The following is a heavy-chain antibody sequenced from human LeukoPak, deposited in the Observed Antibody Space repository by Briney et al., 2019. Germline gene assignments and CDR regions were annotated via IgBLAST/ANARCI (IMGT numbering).Heavy chain of an antibody. J-gene: IGHJ4*02. CDR2: IYYSGST. CDR3: ARQRGSYLIVARPYFDY. Sequence: SETLSLTCTVSGGPISSSSYYWGWIRQPPGKGLEWIGSIYYSGSTYYNPSLKSRVTISVDTSKNQFSLKLSSVTAADTAVYYCARQRGSYLIVARPYFDYWGQGTLVTVSS. D-gene: IGHD1-26*01. V-gene: IGHV4-39*01. CDR1: GGPISSSSYY.